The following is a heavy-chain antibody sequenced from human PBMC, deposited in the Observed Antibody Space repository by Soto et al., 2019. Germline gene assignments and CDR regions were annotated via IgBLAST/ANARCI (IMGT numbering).Heavy chain of an antibody. CDR3: ARVPPILRCFDWLNPWFDP. CDR1: GYTFTSYG. CDR2: ISAYNGNT. J-gene: IGHJ5*02. D-gene: IGHD3-9*01. V-gene: IGHV1-18*01. Sequence: GASVKVSCKASGYTFTSYGISWVRQAPGQGLEWMGWISAYNGNTNYAQKLQGRVTMTTDTSTSTAYMELRSLRSDDTAVYYCARVPPILRCFDWLNPWFDPWGQGTLVTVSS.